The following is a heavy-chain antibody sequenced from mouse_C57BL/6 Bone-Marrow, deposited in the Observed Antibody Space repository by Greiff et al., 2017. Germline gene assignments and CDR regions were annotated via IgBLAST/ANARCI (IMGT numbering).Heavy chain of an antibody. J-gene: IGHJ4*01. CDR1: GYTFTDYY. V-gene: IGHV1-34*01. CDR2: IYPNYGGN. D-gene: IGHD2-3*01. CDR3: ARDGYYPYYYAEDY. Sequence: VQLQQSGPELVKPGASVKMSCKASGYTFTDYYMHWVKQSPGKSLEWIGFIYPNYGGNGYNQTFKGKATLTVAKSSSTAYMELRSLTSEDSAVYYCARDGYYPYYYAEDYWGQGTTVTVSS.